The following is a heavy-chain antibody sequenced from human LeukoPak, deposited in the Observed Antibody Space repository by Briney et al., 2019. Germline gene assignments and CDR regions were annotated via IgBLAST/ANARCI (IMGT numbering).Heavy chain of an antibody. V-gene: IGHV1-46*01. D-gene: IGHD1-20*01. CDR1: GYTFTSYY. J-gene: IGHJ4*02. CDR3: ARGLFITGTTSSPGY. Sequence: ASVKVSCKASGYTFTSYYMHWVRQASGQGLEWMGIINPSGGSTSYAQKFQGRVTMTRDTSTSTVYMELSSLRSEDTAVYYCARGLFITGTTSSPGYWGQGTLVTVSS. CDR2: INPSGGST.